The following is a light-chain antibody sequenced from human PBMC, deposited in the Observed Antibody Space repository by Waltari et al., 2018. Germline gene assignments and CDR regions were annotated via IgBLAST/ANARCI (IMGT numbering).Light chain of an antibody. CDR2: GQN. CDR3: SSRDSGAHRHV. V-gene: IGLV3-19*01. Sequence: SSELTQDPAVSVALGQTVRITCQGDSLSSSYATWYQQKAGQAPILVIYGQNNRPSGIPDRFSGSYSGRTASLTITGAQAEDEADYYCSSRDSGAHRHVFGTGTKVTVL. J-gene: IGLJ1*01. CDR1: SLSSSY.